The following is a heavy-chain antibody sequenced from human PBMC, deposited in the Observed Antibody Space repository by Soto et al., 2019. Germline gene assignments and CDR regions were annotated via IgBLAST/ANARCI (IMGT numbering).Heavy chain of an antibody. CDR2: ISGSGGST. V-gene: IGHV3-23*01. J-gene: IGHJ4*02. Sequence: EVQVLESGGGLVQPVGSLRLSCVASGFTFTTYAMTWVRQAPGKGLEWVSIISGSGGSTHYADSVKGRFIISRDNSMNTLYLQMNGLRAEDTAVYYCAKTGFGRYCSSTSCVHFDYWGQGTLVTVSS. D-gene: IGHD2-2*01. CDR3: AKTGFGRYCSSTSCVHFDY. CDR1: GFTFTTYA.